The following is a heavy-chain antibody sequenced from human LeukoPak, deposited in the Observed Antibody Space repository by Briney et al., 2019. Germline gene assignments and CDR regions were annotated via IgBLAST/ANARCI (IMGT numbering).Heavy chain of an antibody. D-gene: IGHD3-10*01. V-gene: IGHV4-34*01. Sequence: PSETLSLTCAVYGGSFSGYYWSWIRQPPGKGLEWIGEINHSGGTNCNPSLKSRVTISVDTSKNQFSLKLSSVTAADTAVYYCARGRITMVRGVRTFDYWGQGTLVTVSS. J-gene: IGHJ4*02. CDR2: INHSGGT. CDR3: ARGRITMVRGVRTFDY. CDR1: GGSFSGYY.